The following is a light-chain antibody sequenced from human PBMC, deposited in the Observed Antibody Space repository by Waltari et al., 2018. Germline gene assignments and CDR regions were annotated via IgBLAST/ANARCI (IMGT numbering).Light chain of an antibody. J-gene: IGKJ2*01. V-gene: IGKV1-NL1*01. CDR2: DAS. CDR1: QGISNS. Sequence: DIQMTQSTSSLSASVGDRVNITCRASQGISNSLAWYQQKPGKAPKLLLYDASRLESGVPPRFSGSGSGTDYTLTISSLQPDDFATYYCQQYYFTPYTFGQGTKLDIK. CDR3: QQYYFTPYT.